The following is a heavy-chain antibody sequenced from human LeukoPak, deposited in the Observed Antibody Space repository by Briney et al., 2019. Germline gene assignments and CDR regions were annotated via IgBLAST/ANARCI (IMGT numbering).Heavy chain of an antibody. V-gene: IGHV1-2*02. J-gene: IGHJ6*02. Sequence: ASVKLSCKASGYTFTGYYMHWVRQAPGQGLEWMGWINPNSGGTNYAQKFQGRVTMTRDKSISTAYMGLSRLRSDDTAVYYCAGARRYYYGSGSYNYYGTDVWGQGTTVTVS. CDR1: GYTFTGYY. CDR3: AGARRYYYGSGSYNYYGTDV. CDR2: INPNSGGT. D-gene: IGHD3-10*01.